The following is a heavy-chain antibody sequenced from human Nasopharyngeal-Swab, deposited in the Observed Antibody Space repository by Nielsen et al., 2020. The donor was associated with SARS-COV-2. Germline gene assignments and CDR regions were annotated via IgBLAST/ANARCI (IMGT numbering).Heavy chain of an antibody. J-gene: IGHJ3*02. CDR2: IYYSGST. Sequence: RQAPGKGLEWIGYIYYSGSTYYNPSLKSGVTIIVDTSKNQFSLKLSSLTAVDTAVYYCARDAITRIVVVSALDIWGQGTLVTVSS. CDR3: ARDAITRIVVVSALDI. V-gene: IGHV4-31*02. D-gene: IGHD3-22*01.